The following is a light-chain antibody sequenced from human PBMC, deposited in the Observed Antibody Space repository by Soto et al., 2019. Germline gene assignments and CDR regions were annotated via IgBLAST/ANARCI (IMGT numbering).Light chain of an antibody. CDR3: QQYGGSPIT. CDR2: GAS. Sequence: ETVLTQSPGTLYFSPGERVTLSCRASQSVTTRLAWYQHKPGQAPTLLMSGASNRASGVPVRFSGSGSGTDFTLTITRLEPEDFALYYCQQYGGSPITFGLGTRLEIK. CDR1: QSVTTR. J-gene: IGKJ5*01. V-gene: IGKV3-20*01.